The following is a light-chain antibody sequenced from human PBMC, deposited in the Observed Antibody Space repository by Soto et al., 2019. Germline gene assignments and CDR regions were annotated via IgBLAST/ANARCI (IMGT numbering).Light chain of an antibody. V-gene: IGKV3-15*01. J-gene: IGKJ4*01. CDR1: QSVTSD. CDR2: GAS. CDR3: QQYNNWPLT. Sequence: EIVMTQSPATLSVSPGERATLSCRASQSVTSDLAWYQQKPGQAPRLLIYGASTRATAFPARFSGSGSGTEFTLTISSLQSADFAVYYCQQYNNWPLTVGGGTKVEIK.